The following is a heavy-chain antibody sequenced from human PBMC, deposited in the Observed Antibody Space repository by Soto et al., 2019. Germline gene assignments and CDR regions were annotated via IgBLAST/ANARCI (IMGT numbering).Heavy chain of an antibody. CDR3: ARDGQGRYDSSGYYSPYFDY. D-gene: IGHD3-22*01. J-gene: IGHJ4*02. CDR2: IIPIFGTA. V-gene: IGHV1-69*12. Sequence: QVQLVQSGAEVKKPGSSVKVSCKASGGTFSSYAISWVRQAPGQGLEWMGGIIPIFGTANYAQKFQGRVTITADHAXXTXYXXLSSLSSEDTAVYYCARDGQGRYDSSGYYSPYFDYWGQGTLVTVSS. CDR1: GGTFSSYA.